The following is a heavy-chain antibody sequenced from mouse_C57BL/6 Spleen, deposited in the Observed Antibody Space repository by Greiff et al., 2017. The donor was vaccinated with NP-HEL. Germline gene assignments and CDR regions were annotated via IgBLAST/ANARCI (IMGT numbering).Heavy chain of an antibody. CDR1: GFNIKDYY. J-gene: IGHJ2*01. CDR2: IDPEDGDT. Sequence: EVQLQQSGAELVRPGASVKLSCTASGFNIKDYYMHWVKQRPEPGLEWIGRIDPEDGDTESAPKFQGKATMSADTSSNTAYLQLSSLTSEVTAVYYCTTGTTVVASDYWGQGTTLTVSS. V-gene: IGHV14-1*01. D-gene: IGHD1-1*01. CDR3: TTGTTVVASDY.